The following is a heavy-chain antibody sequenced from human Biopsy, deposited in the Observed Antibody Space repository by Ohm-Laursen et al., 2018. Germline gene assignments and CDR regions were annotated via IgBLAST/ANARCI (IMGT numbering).Heavy chain of an antibody. CDR1: GFSFCDYH. CDR2: ISGGGTI. J-gene: IGHJ4*02. D-gene: IGHD4-11*01. Sequence: SLRLSCAASGFSFCDYHMRWIRQAPGRGLEWVSYISGGGTIYYGDSMKGRVTISRDNAKNSLYLQMHSLRAEDTAVYYCARDTRWSPYSMDVWGQGTLVTVSS. CDR3: ARDTRWSPYSMDV. V-gene: IGHV3-11*01.